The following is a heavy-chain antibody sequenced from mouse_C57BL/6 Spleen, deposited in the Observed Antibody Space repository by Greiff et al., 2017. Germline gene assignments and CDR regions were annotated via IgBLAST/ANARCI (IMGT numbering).Heavy chain of an antibody. V-gene: IGHV1-4*01. J-gene: IGHJ3*01. Sequence: QVQLQQSGAEPARPGASVKMSCKASGYTFTSYTMHWVKQRPGQGLEWIGYINPSSGYTRYNQKFKDKATLTADKSSSTAYLQLSSLTSEDSAVXYCARSDYYGSPAWFAYWGQGTLVTVSA. CDR2: INPSSGYT. D-gene: IGHD1-1*01. CDR1: GYTFTSYT. CDR3: ARSDYYGSPAWFAY.